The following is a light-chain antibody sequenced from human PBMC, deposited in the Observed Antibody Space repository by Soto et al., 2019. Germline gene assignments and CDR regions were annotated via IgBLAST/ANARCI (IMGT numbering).Light chain of an antibody. CDR3: QQRGNWWT. CDR2: DAS. CDR1: QSVGSS. J-gene: IGKJ1*01. V-gene: IGKV3-11*01. Sequence: EVEVAQSPPTLSLSPGERATLSCRASQSVGSSFAWYQQRPGQAPRLLIYDASIRATGIPARFSGSGSGTEFTLTSTRLAPEYVAIYFCQQRGNWWTFGQGTKVEI.